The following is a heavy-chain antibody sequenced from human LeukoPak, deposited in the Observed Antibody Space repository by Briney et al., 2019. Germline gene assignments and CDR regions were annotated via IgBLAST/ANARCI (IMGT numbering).Heavy chain of an antibody. CDR3: ARVGVTTFDY. CDR1: GYTFDDYG. D-gene: IGHD1-26*01. V-gene: IGHV3-74*01. J-gene: IGHJ4*02. Sequence: PGGSLRLSCAAPGYTFDDYGMSWVRQAPGKGLVWVSRINSDGSSTRYADSVKGRFAISRGNAKNTLYLQMNSLRAEDTAVYYCARVGVTTFDYWGQGTLVTVSS. CDR2: INSDGSST.